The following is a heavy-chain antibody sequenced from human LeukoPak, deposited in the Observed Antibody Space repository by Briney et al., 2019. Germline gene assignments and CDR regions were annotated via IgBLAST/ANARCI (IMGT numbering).Heavy chain of an antibody. J-gene: IGHJ3*02. CDR1: GCTFSSYD. CDR2: IIPIFGIA. CDR3: ARYLSVARVVGITTTVGAFDI. Sequence: ASVKVSFKASGCTFSSYDMNWVRQAPGQGLEWMGRIIPIFGIANYAQKFQGRVTITADKSISTAYMELSRLRSEDTAVYYCARYLSVARVVGITTTVGAFDIWGQRTMVTVSS. D-gene: IGHD3-22*01. V-gene: IGHV1-69*04.